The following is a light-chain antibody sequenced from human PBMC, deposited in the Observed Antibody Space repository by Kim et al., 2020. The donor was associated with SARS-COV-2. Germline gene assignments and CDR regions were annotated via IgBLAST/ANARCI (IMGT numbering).Light chain of an antibody. CDR2: RNN. V-gene: IGLV1-47*01. CDR3: AAWDDSLSSHGL. J-gene: IGLJ2*01. Sequence: QSVLTQPPSASGTPGQRVNISCSGSSSSIGSHYVYWYQQLPGTAPKLLIYRNNQRPSGVPDRFSGSKSGTSASLAISGLRSEDEADYYCAAWDDSLSSHGLFGGGTQLTV. CDR1: SSSIGSHY.